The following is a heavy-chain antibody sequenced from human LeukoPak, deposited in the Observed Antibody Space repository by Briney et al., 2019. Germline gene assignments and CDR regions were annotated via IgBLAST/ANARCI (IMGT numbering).Heavy chain of an antibody. CDR3: VREDTPATANY. D-gene: IGHD2-21*02. Sequence: GRSLRLSCAASGFNFANHAMSWVRQTPGKGLEWVSAISGGGDITYYADSVTGRFTISRDNSKDTLFLQMHSLRPGDTAVYYCVREDTPATANYWGQGTLVTISS. V-gene: IGHV3-23*01. J-gene: IGHJ4*02. CDR1: GFNFANHA. CDR2: ISGGGDIT.